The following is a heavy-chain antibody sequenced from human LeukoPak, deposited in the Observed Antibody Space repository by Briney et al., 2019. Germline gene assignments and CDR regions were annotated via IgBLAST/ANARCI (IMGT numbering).Heavy chain of an antibody. CDR3: ARHSSYGRWVAGGADY. CDR1: GFTFSDNY. D-gene: IGHD5-18*01. J-gene: IGHJ4*02. V-gene: IGHV3-11*04. CDR2: ISSSGNTT. Sequence: GGSLRLSCAASGFTFSDNYMSWIRQAPGKGLEWVSYISSSGNTTYNADSVKGRFSITRDNAKDSLYLQMNSLRAEDTAVYYCARHSSYGRWVAGGADYWGQGTLVTVSS.